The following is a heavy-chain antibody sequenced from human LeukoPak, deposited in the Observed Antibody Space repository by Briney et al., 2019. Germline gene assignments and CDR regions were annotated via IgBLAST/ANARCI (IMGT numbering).Heavy chain of an antibody. CDR1: GYTFTKYY. D-gene: IGHD3-22*01. J-gene: IGHJ5*02. Sequence: ASVKVSCKASGYTFTKYYIHWVRQGPGKGLEWMGIINPSGGSTSYAQNFQGRVTMTRDTSTSTVYMELSSLTSEDTAVYYCARADSGGDSSGYTWFDPWGQGTLVTVSS. CDR2: INPSGGST. CDR3: ARADSGGDSSGYTWFDP. V-gene: IGHV1-46*01.